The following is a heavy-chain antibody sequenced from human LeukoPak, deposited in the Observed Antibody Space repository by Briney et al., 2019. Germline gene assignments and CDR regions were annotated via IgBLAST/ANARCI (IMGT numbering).Heavy chain of an antibody. J-gene: IGHJ4*02. CDR2: IYYSGST. CDR3: ATYGDYYFDY. CDR1: GGSISSSSYY. D-gene: IGHD4-17*01. Sequence: PSETLSLTCTVSGGSISSSSYYWGWIRQPPGKGLEWIGSIYYSGSTYYNPSLKSRVTISVDTSKNQFSLTLSSVTAADTAVYYCATYGDYYFDYWGQGTLVTVSS. V-gene: IGHV4-39*01.